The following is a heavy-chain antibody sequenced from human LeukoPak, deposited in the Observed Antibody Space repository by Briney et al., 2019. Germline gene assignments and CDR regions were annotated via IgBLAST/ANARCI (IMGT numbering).Heavy chain of an antibody. CDR1: GFTFSSYA. Sequence: PGGSLRLSCAASGFTFSSYAMSWVRQAPGKGLEWVSAISGGGGSTFYAESVKGRFAISRDNSKNTLYLQMNSLRAEDTAVYYCAKTPYYGFWSGYFDYWGQGTLVTVSS. J-gene: IGHJ4*02. CDR2: ISGGGGST. D-gene: IGHD3-3*01. V-gene: IGHV3-23*01. CDR3: AKTPYYGFWSGYFDY.